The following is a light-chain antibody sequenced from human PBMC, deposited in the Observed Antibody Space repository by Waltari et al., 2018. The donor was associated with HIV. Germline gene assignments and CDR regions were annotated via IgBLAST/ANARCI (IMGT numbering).Light chain of an antibody. J-gene: IGLJ3*02. Sequence: QSALTQPASVSGSLGQSITIACTGTKNDVGGYNYVSWYQQHPGKAPKLMIYDVADRPSGISDLFSGSKSGNTASLTISGLQTEDEAQYYCSSYTSFSTVVFGGGTKVTVL. V-gene: IGLV2-14*03. CDR2: DVA. CDR3: SSYTSFSTVV. CDR1: KNDVGGYNY.